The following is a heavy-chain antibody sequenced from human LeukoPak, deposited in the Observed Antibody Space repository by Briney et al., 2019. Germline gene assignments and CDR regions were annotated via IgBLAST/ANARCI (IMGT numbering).Heavy chain of an antibody. CDR2: VNRDGSET. Sequence: GGSLRLSCAASGFALSSHWMTWVRQVPGRGPEWVANVNRDGSETYYLDSVKGRFTISKDNAKNSLCLQMNSLRAEDTALYHCARNNGMDVWGQGTTVIVSS. J-gene: IGHJ6*02. CDR3: ARNNGMDV. CDR1: GFALSSHW. V-gene: IGHV3-7*03.